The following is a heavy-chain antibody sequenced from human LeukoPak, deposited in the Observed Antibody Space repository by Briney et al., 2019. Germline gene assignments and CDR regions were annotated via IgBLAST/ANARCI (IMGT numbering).Heavy chain of an antibody. Sequence: SQTLSLTCAISGXSVSSNSSAWNWIRQSPSRGLEWLGRAYYRSNWYNDYALSVKSRITINPDTSKNQFSLHLNSVTPEDTAVYYCARDHEATIDYWGQGTLVTVSS. J-gene: IGHJ4*02. CDR2: AYYRSNWYN. V-gene: IGHV6-1*01. CDR3: ARDHEATIDY. D-gene: IGHD5-12*01. CDR1: GXSVSSNSSA.